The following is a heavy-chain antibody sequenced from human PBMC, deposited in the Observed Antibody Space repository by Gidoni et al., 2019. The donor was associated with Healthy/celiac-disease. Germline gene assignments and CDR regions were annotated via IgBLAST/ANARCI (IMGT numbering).Heavy chain of an antibody. J-gene: IGHJ3*02. CDR3: AARSGWDARDAFDI. CDR2: ISYSGST. Sequence: QLQLQESGPGLVKPSETLSLTCTVSAGSNSSSSYYWGWLRQPPGKGREWIGSISYSGSTYYNPALKSRVTISVDTSKNQFSLKLSSVTAADTAVYYCAARSGWDARDAFDIWGQGTMVTVSS. D-gene: IGHD6-19*01. CDR1: AGSNSSSSYY. V-gene: IGHV4-39*01.